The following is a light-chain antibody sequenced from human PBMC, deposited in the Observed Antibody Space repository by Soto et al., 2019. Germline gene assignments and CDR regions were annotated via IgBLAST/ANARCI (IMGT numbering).Light chain of an antibody. CDR3: QQYGSSPPT. CDR2: DAS. CDR1: QSVSSSY. J-gene: IGKJ1*01. Sequence: DIVLRQSPGTLSLSPRERASLSCMASQSVSSSYLAWYQQIPGQAPRLLINDASRRATGIPDRFSGSGSGTDFTLTISRLEPEDFAVYYCQQYGSSPPTFGQGSKVDI. V-gene: IGKV3-20*01.